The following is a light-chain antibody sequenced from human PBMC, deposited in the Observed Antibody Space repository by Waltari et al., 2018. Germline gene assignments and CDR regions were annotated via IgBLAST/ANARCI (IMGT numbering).Light chain of an antibody. Sequence: DIQMTQFPSSLSASVGDSITITCRASKSIRNFLDWYQQKPGKAPKLLIYGASTLQSRVPSRFSGSGSGTDFTLTISSLQSEDFATYYCQQTYSTPPWAFGQGTKVDVK. CDR1: KSIRNF. J-gene: IGKJ1*01. V-gene: IGKV1-39*01. CDR2: GAS. CDR3: QQTYSTPPWA.